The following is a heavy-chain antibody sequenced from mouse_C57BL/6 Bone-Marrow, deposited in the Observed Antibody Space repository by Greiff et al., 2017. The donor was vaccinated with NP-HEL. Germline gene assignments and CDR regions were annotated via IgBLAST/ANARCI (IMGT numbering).Heavy chain of an antibody. J-gene: IGHJ3*01. CDR3: AREDDYGSSGAY. CDR1: GYTFTSYW. CDR2: IDPSDSYT. D-gene: IGHD1-1*01. Sequence: QVQLQQPGAELVMPGASVKLSCKASGYTFTSYWMHWVKQRPGQGLEWIGEIDPSDSYTNYNQKFKGKSTLTVDKSSSTAYMQLSSLTSEDSAVYYCAREDDYGSSGAYWGQGTLVTVSA. V-gene: IGHV1-69*01.